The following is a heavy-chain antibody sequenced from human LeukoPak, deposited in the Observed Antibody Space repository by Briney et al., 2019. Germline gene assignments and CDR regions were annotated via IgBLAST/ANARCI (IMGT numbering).Heavy chain of an antibody. CDR1: GFTFSSYE. CDR3: ARESRENVVVPAADAFDI. CDR2: ISSSSSYI. Sequence: GGSLRLSCAASGFTFSSYEMNWVRQAPGKGLEWVSSISSSSSYIYYADSVKGRFTISRDNAKNSLYLQMNSLRAEDTAVYYCARESRENVVVPAADAFDIWGQGTMVTVSS. J-gene: IGHJ3*02. D-gene: IGHD2-2*01. V-gene: IGHV3-21*01.